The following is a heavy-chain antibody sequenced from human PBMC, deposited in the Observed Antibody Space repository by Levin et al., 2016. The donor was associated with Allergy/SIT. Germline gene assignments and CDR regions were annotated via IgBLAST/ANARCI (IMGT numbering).Heavy chain of an antibody. CDR2: INHSGST. D-gene: IGHD4-17*01. CDR3: ARLARDYALDY. Sequence: SETLSLTCAVYGGSFSGYYWSWIRQPPGKGLEWIGEINHSGSTNYNPSLKSRVTISVDTSKNQFSLKLSSVTAADTAVYYCARLARDYALDYWGQGTLVTVSS. CDR1: GGSFSGYY. V-gene: IGHV4-34*01. J-gene: IGHJ4*02.